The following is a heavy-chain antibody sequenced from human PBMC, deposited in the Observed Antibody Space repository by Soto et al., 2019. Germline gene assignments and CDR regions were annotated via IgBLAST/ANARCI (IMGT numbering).Heavy chain of an antibody. V-gene: IGHV3-48*03. D-gene: IGHD2-21*01. CDR3: ARFVVALDLDYGMDV. CDR2: ISSSGSTI. Sequence: GGSLRLSCAASGFTFRSYEMNWVRQAAVKGLEWVSYISSSGSTIYYADSVKGRFTISRDNAKNSLYLQMNSLRAEDTAVYYCARFVVALDLDYGMDVWGQGTTVTVSS. CDR1: GFTFRSYE. J-gene: IGHJ6*02.